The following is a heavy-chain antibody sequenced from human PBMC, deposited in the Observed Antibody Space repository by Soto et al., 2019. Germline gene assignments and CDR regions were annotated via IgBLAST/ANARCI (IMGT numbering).Heavy chain of an antibody. D-gene: IGHD3-22*01. CDR1: GYSFTTYW. CDR3: ARSGYANYFDS. J-gene: IGHJ4*02. Sequence: GESLKISCKGSGYSFTTYWIAWVRQMPGKGLEWMGIIYPDDSDTRYSPSFQGQVTISADNSISSAYLQWSSRKASDTAMYYCARSGYANYFDSWGQGTLVTVSS. CDR2: IYPDDSDT. V-gene: IGHV5-51*01.